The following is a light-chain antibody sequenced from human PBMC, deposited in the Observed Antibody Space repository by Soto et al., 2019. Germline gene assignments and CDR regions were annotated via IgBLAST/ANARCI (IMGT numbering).Light chain of an antibody. V-gene: IGLV4-69*01. Sequence: QLVLTQSPSASASLGASVKLTCTLSSGHSNYAIAWHQQRPEKGPRYLMKLNSDGSHSKGDGIPDRFSGSISGAERYLTISSLQSEAEADYYCQTWGTGIQVFGGGTKLTVL. CDR1: SGHSNYA. J-gene: IGLJ2*01. CDR2: LNSDGSH. CDR3: QTWGTGIQV.